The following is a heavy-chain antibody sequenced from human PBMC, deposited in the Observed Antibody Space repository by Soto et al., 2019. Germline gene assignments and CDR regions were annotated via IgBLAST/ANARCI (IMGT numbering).Heavy chain of an antibody. J-gene: IGHJ4*02. CDR3: ARDRGSYNGIFDY. CDR2: INVDGSAT. D-gene: IGHD2-15*01. CDR1: GLTFSSSW. V-gene: IGHV3-74*01. Sequence: EVQLVESGGGLVQPGGSRRLSCAVSGLTFSSSWMHWVRQAPGKGLVWVSRINVDGSATHYADYVQGRFTISRDNAKNILYLQMTNLSAEDTAVYYCARDRGSYNGIFDYWGQGTLVTVSS.